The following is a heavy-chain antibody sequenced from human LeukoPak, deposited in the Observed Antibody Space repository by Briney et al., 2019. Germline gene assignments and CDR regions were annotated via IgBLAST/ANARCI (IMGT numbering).Heavy chain of an antibody. CDR2: ITPDGSAT. D-gene: IGHD3-10*01. Sequence: GGSLRLSCVASGFTFSGHWMHWVRQVPGKGLVAVSRITPDGSATTYADSVKGRFTISRDNAKSTLYLEMNSLTAEDTALYYCTRSGYYNGYDYWGQGTLVTVSS. CDR3: TRSGYYNGYDY. V-gene: IGHV3-74*03. CDR1: GFTFSGHW. J-gene: IGHJ4*02.